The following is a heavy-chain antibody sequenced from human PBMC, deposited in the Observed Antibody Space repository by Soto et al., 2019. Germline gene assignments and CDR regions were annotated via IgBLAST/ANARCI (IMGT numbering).Heavy chain of an antibody. Sequence: SETLSLTCTVSGGSISSYYWSWIRQPPGKGLEWIGYIYYSGSTNYNPSLKSRVTISVDTSKNQFSLKLSSVTAADTAVYYCASFYGGSGSYKYWGQGTLVTVSS. CDR3: ASFYGGSGSYKY. V-gene: IGHV4-59*08. J-gene: IGHJ4*02. CDR2: IYYSGST. D-gene: IGHD3-10*01. CDR1: GGSISSYY.